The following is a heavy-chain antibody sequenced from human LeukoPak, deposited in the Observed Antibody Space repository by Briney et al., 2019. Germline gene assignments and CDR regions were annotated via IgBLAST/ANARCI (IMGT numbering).Heavy chain of an antibody. D-gene: IGHD2-2*01. CDR1: GFTFSSYG. CDR3: AREVVVVPAAMTYYYYYGMDV. CDR2: ISSSSSYI. V-gene: IGHV3-21*01. Sequence: GGSLRLSCAASGFTFSSYGMNWVRQAPGKGLEWVSSISSSSSYIYYADSVKGRFTISRDNAKNSLYLQMNSLRAEDTAVYYCAREVVVVPAAMTYYYYYGMDVWGQGTTVTVSS. J-gene: IGHJ6*02.